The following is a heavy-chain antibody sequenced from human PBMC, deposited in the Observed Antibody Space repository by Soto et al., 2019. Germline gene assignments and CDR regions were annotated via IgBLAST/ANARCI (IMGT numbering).Heavy chain of an antibody. Sequence: QVQLVQSGAEVKKPGASVKVSCKASGYTFTSYGISWVRQAPGQGLEWMGWISAYNGNTNYAQKLQGRVTMTTDTSTSPAYMELRSLRSDDTAVYYCARDLPYSSGPTPYYYGMDVWGQGTTVTVSS. J-gene: IGHJ6*02. CDR2: ISAYNGNT. CDR3: ARDLPYSSGPTPYYYGMDV. D-gene: IGHD6-19*01. V-gene: IGHV1-18*01. CDR1: GYTFTSYG.